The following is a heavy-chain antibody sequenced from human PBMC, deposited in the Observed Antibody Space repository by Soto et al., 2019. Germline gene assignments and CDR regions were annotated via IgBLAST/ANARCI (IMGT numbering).Heavy chain of an antibody. CDR1: GFTFSSYS. J-gene: IGHJ4*02. V-gene: IGHV3-48*01. Sequence: EVQLVESGGGLVQPGGSLRLSCAASGFTFSSYSMNWVRQAPGKGLEWVSYISSSSSTIYYADSVKGRFTISRDNAKNSLYLQVNSMRAEDTAVYYCARGPPLRYFDWSTPPDYYFDYWGQGTLVTVSS. CDR2: ISSSSSTI. D-gene: IGHD3-9*01. CDR3: ARGPPLRYFDWSTPPDYYFDY.